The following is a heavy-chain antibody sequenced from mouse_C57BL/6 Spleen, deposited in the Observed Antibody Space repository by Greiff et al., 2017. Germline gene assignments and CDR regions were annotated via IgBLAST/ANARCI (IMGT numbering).Heavy chain of an antibody. CDR3: ARERLRRGSYAMDY. CDR2: IYPYNDGT. J-gene: IGHJ4*01. CDR1: GYTFTSYV. V-gene: IGHV1-14*01. D-gene: IGHD2-4*01. Sequence: VQLQQSGPELVKPGASVKMSCKASGYTFTSYVMHWVKQKPGQGLEWIGYIYPYNDGTKYNEKFKGKATLTSDKSSSTAYMELGSLTSEDSAVXYCARERLRRGSYAMDYWGQGTSVTVSS.